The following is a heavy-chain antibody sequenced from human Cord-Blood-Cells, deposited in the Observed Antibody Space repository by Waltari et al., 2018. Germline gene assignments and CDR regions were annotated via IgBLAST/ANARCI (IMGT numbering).Heavy chain of an antibody. V-gene: IGHV1-8*03. CDR1: GYTFTSYD. CDR3: ARVGGSYYYYYYGMDV. Sequence: QVQLVQSGAEVKKPGASVKVSCKASGYTFTSYDINWVRQATGQGLEWMGWENPKSGNTGYAQKFQGRVTITRNTAISTAYMELSSLRSEDTAVYYWARVGGSYYYYYYGMDVWGQGTTVTVSS. D-gene: IGHD1-26*01. J-gene: IGHJ6*02. CDR2: ENPKSGNT.